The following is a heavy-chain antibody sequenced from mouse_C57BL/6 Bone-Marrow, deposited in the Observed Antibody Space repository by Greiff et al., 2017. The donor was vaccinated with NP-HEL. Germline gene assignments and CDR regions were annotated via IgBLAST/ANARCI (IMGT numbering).Heavy chain of an antibody. D-gene: IGHD2-5*01. CDR3: TRWGAYYSNPYAMDY. CDR2: IDPETGGT. V-gene: IGHV1-15*01. J-gene: IGHJ4*01. CDR1: GYTFTDYE. Sequence: QVQLQQSGAELVRPGASVTLSCKASGYTFTDYEMHWVKQTPVHGLEWIGAIDPETGGTAYNQKFKGKAILTADTSSSTAYMELRSLTSEDSAVYYCTRWGAYYSNPYAMDYWGQGTSVTVSS.